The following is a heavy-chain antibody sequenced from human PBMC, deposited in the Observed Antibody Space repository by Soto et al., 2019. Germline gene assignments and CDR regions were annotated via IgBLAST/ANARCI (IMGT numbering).Heavy chain of an antibody. CDR3: AGGGAAPYYCYGMDV. J-gene: IGHJ6*02. CDR1: GYSFTTYG. D-gene: IGHD3-16*01. Sequence: QVQLVQSRGEVKKPGASVKVSCKTSGYSFTTYGISWVRQAPGQGLGWMGWISGYNGNTNYAQKLQGRVTMTTDTSTSRGYMERGSLGSDDRAVYDCAGGGAAPYYCYGMDVWGQGSRVTVSS. CDR2: ISGYNGNT. V-gene: IGHV1-18*01.